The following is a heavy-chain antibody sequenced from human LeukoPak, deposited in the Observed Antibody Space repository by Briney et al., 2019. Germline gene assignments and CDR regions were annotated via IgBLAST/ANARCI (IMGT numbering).Heavy chain of an antibody. CDR1: GFTFSSYG. V-gene: IGHV3-30*18. CDR2: ISSDGSDK. CDR3: AKGRATTVVTIDY. D-gene: IGHD4-23*01. Sequence: GKSLRLSCAASGFTFSSYGMHWVRQAPGKGLEWVAVISSDGSDKYYADSVKGRFTISRDNSKNTMYLQMNSLRDEDTAVYYCAKGRATTVVTIDYWGQGTLVTVSS. J-gene: IGHJ4*02.